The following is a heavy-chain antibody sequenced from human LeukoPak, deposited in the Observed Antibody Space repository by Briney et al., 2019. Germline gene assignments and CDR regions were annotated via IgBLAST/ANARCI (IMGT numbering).Heavy chain of an antibody. CDR1: GFTFSSYG. V-gene: IGHV3-30*18. CDR2: ISYDGSNK. J-gene: IGHJ5*02. D-gene: IGHD3-22*01. Sequence: GGSLRLSCAASGFTFSSYGMHWVRQAPGKGLGWVAVISYDGSNKYYADSVKGRFTISRDNSKNTLYLQMNSLRAEDTAVYYCAKGQYYDSSESWFDPWGQGTLVTVSS. CDR3: AKGQYYDSSESWFDP.